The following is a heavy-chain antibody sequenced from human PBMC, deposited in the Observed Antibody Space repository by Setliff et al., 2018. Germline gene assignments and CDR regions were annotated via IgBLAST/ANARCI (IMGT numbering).Heavy chain of an antibody. J-gene: IGHJ5*02. Sequence: SVKVSCKASGGSFSSFSIHWVRQAPGQGLEWMGRSMPIFGSTNYAQNFQGRVTITADKSTSTAYMDLSSLRSEDSAVYYCARDRGGTAIANWFDRWGQGTLVTVSS. CDR1: GGSFSSFS. CDR2: SMPIFGST. CDR3: ARDRGGTAIANWFDR. V-gene: IGHV1-69*08. D-gene: IGHD2-21*01.